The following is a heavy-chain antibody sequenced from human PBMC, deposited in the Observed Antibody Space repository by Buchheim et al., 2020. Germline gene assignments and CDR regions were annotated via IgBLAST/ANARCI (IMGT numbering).Heavy chain of an antibody. CDR2: IRFGSRII. Sequence: EVQLVESGGALVQPGGSLRLSCAASGFTFSAYSMSWVRQAPGKGLEWVSYIRFGSRIINYADSVKGRFTISRGDAKNSLYLQMDSLRDEDAAVYYCARDFEETALDSWGQGTL. CDR3: ARDFEETALDS. J-gene: IGHJ4*02. V-gene: IGHV3-48*02. CDR1: GFTFSAYS.